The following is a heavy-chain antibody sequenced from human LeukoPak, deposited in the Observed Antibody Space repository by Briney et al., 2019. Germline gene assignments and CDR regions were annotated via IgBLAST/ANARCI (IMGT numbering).Heavy chain of an antibody. J-gene: IGHJ4*02. Sequence: GGSLRLSCAASGFAFSIYSLNWVRQAPGKGLKWVAVISYDGSNKYYADSVKGRFTISRDNAKNSLYLQMNSLRAEDTAVYYCASSGGSGSYRNYWGQGTLVTVSS. CDR1: GFAFSIYS. V-gene: IGHV3-30*03. CDR3: ASSGGSGSYRNY. D-gene: IGHD3-10*01. CDR2: ISYDGSNK.